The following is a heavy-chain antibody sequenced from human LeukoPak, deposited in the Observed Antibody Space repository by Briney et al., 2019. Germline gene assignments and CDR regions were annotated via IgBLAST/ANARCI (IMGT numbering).Heavy chain of an antibody. J-gene: IGHJ5*02. V-gene: IGHV4-59*01. CDR3: ARGSGIYNWFDP. CDR1: GGSISSYY. CDR2: IYYSGST. Sequence: SETLSLTCTVSGGSISSYYWSWIRRPPGKGLEWIGYIYYSGSTNYNPSLKSRVTISVDTSKNQFSLKLSSVTAADTAVYYCARGSGIYNWFDPWGQGTLVTVSS.